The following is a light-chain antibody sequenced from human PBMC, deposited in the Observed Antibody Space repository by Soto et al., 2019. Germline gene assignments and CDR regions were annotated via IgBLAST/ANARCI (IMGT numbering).Light chain of an antibody. CDR2: NND. CDR3: AAWDDSLNGWV. V-gene: IGLV1-44*01. J-gene: IGLJ3*02. Sequence: QSVLTQPPSASGTPGQRVTISCSGSRSNLGSNIVSWFQQLPGTAPRLLIYNNDQRPSGVPDRFSGSKSGTSASLAISGLQSEDDADYSCAAWDDSLNGWVFGGGTKLTVL. CDR1: RSNLGSNI.